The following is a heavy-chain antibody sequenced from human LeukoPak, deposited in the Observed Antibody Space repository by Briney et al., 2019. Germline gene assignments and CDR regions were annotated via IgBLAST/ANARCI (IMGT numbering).Heavy chain of an antibody. J-gene: IGHJ4*02. CDR1: GFTFSSYA. Sequence: GGSLRLSCAASGFTFSSYAMSWVRQAPGKGLEWASAISGSGGSTYYADSVKGRFTISRDNSKNTLYLQVNSLRAEDTAVYYCAKGVGYDSSGFDYWGQGTLVTVSS. CDR2: ISGSGGST. CDR3: AKGVGYDSSGFDY. V-gene: IGHV3-23*01. D-gene: IGHD3-22*01.